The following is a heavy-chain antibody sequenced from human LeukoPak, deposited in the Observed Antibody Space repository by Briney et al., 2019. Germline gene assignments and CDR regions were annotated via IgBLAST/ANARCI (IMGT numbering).Heavy chain of an antibody. CDR3: ARAYSSGFNDY. CDR2: INHSGST. V-gene: IGHV4-34*01. Sequence: PSETLSLTCAVYGGSFSGYYWSWIRQPPGKGLEWIGEINHSGSTNHNPSLKSRVTISVDTSKNQFSLKLSSVTAADTAVYYCARAYSSGFNDYWGQGTLVTVSS. D-gene: IGHD6-19*01. CDR1: GGSFSGYY. J-gene: IGHJ4*02.